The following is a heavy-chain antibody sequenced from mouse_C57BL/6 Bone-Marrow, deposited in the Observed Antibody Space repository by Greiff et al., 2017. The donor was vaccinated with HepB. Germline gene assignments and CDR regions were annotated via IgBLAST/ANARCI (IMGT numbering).Heavy chain of an antibody. Sequence: DVQLQESGPGLVKPSQSLSLTCSVTGYSITSGYYWNWIRQFPGNKLEWMGYISYDGSNNYNPSLKNRISITRDTSKNQFFLKLNSVTTEDTATYYCARVSLFAYWGQGTLVTVSA. J-gene: IGHJ3*01. CDR3: ARVSLFAY. V-gene: IGHV3-6*01. CDR1: GYSITSGYY. CDR2: ISYDGSN.